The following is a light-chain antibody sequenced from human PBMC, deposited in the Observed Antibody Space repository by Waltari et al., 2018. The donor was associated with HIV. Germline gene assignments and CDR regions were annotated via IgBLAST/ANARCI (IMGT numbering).Light chain of an antibody. CDR2: AAS. CDR1: QSISSY. Sequence: DIQMTQSPSSLSASVGDRVTITCRASQSISSYLNWYQQKPGKAPKLLIYAASSLQSGVPSRFSGSGSETDFTLNVSSLQTEDFATYYCQQSYRTPWTFGLGTKVDIK. J-gene: IGKJ1*01. V-gene: IGKV1-39*01. CDR3: QQSYRTPWT.